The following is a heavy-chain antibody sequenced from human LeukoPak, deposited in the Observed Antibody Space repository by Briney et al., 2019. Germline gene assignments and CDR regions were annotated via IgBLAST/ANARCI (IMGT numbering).Heavy chain of an antibody. CDR2: ISSSSSYI. CDR3: ARDRWELRLDY. V-gene: IGHV3-21*01. CDR1: GFTFSSYS. J-gene: IGHJ4*02. D-gene: IGHD1-26*01. Sequence: GGSLRLSCAASGFTFSSYSMTWVRQAPGKGLEWVSSISSSSSYIYYADSVKGRFTISRDNAKNSLYLQMNSLRAEDTAVYYCARDRWELRLDYWGQGTLVTVSS.